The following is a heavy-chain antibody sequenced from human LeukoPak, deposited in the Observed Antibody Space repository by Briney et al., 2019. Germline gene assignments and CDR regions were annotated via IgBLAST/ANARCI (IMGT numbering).Heavy chain of an antibody. J-gene: IGHJ2*01. CDR1: GGSISSYY. CDR3: AKIPKGGDGLTSADQIYFDI. CDR2: LYYNGNT. Sequence: SETLSLTCTVSGGSISSYYWSWIRQPPGKGLEWIGYLYYNGNTNNNPSLKSRVTMSVDTSNNQFSLGLSSVTAADTAVYYCAKIPKGGDGLTSADQIYFDIWGRGTLVIVSS. V-gene: IGHV4-59*08. D-gene: IGHD2-21*01.